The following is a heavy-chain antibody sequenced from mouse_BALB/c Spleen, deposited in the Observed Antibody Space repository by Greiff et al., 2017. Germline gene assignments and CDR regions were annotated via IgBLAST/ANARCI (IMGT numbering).Heavy chain of an antibody. CDR2: IWAGGST. V-gene: IGHV2-9*02. D-gene: IGHD2-14*01. CDR3: ARGEVRGYFDV. J-gene: IGHJ1*01. Sequence: VQLQQSGPGLVAPSQNLSITCTVSGFTLTRYGVHWVRQHPGKGLEWMGVIWAGGSTNYNSALMSRLSISKDNSKSQVFLKMNSLQTDDTAVYYCARGEVRGYFDVWGAGTTVTVSS. CDR1: GFTLTRYG.